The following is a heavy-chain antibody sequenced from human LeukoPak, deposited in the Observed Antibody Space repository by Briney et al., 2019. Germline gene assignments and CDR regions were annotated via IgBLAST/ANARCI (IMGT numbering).Heavy chain of an antibody. D-gene: IGHD3-22*01. J-gene: IGHJ4*02. CDR3: ARHRGSGYPYFDY. Sequence: PSETLSLTCTVSGGSINNYYWSWIRQPPGKGLVWIGYIYYSGSTNYNPSLKSRLTISVDTSKNQFALEVSSLTAADTAVYYCARHRGSGYPYFDYWGQGTLVTVSS. CDR1: GGSINNYY. CDR2: IYYSGST. V-gene: IGHV4-59*01.